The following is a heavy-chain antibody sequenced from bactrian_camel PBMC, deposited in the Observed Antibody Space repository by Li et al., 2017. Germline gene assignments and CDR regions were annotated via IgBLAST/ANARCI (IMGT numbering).Heavy chain of an antibody. CDR3: AADTIGNIPPRADYDV. D-gene: IGHD2*01. J-gene: IGHJ4*01. CDR1: GNIYSSYC. CDR2: LYTSGGT. Sequence: HVQLVESGGGTVQSGGSLRLSREVSGNIYSSYCMSWVRQAPGEALEWVSSLYTSGGTAFANSVKGRFSISKDNAKNTLYLQMNSLKTEDTAVYYCAADTIGNIPPRADYDVWGRGTQVTVS. V-gene: IGHV3-2*01.